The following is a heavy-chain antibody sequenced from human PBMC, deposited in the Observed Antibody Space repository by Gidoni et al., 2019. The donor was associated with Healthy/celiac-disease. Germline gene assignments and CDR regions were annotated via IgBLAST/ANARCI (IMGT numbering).Heavy chain of an antibody. Sequence: EVQLLESGGGLVQPGGSLRLSCEASGFTFGSYSMSWVRQAPGKGLQWVSAISGRCGSTYYADSVKGRFTISRDNSKNTLYLKMNSLRAEDTAVYYCARTKRDTAMGYFDYWGQRTLVTVSS. V-gene: IGHV3-23*01. CDR1: GFTFGSYS. J-gene: IGHJ4*02. CDR3: ARTKRDTAMGYFDY. CDR2: ISGRCGST. D-gene: IGHD5-18*01.